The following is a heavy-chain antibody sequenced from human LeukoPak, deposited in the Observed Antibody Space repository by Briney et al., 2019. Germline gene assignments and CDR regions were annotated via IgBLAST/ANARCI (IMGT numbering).Heavy chain of an antibody. CDR1: GYSFTSYW. Sequence: GESLKISCKGSGYSFTSYWIGWVRQMPGKGLEWMGIIYPGDSDTRYSASFQGQVTISADKSISTAYLQRSSLKASDTAMYYCARLGRYYYDSSAYYYWGQGTLVTVSS. CDR2: IYPGDSDT. D-gene: IGHD3-22*01. J-gene: IGHJ4*02. V-gene: IGHV5-51*01. CDR3: ARLGRYYYDSSAYYY.